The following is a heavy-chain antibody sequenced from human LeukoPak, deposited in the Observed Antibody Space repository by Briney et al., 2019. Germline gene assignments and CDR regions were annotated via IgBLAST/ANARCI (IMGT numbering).Heavy chain of an antibody. CDR1: GFTFSAYW. CDR2: LKQDGSEK. Sequence: PPGGSLRLSCAASGFTFSAYWMSWVRQAPGKGLEWVANLKQDGSEKYYVDSVKGRFTISRDNAKNSLYLQMNSLRGEDTAVYYCARDGHSIVGATRMGAFDIWGQGTMVTVSS. V-gene: IGHV3-7*01. J-gene: IGHJ3*02. CDR3: ARDGHSIVGATRMGAFDI. D-gene: IGHD1-26*01.